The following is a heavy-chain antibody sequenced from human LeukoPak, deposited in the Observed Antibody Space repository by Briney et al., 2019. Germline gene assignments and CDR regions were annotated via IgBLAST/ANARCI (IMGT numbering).Heavy chain of an antibody. J-gene: IGHJ4*02. CDR2: MNPNSGNT. Sequence: GASVTVSCKSSGYTFTSYDINWVRQATGQGLEWMGWMNPNSGNTGYAQKFQGRVTMTRNTSISTAYMELSNVRSEDTAVYYCARDYSAGFDYWGQGTLVTVSS. D-gene: IGHD6-13*01. CDR1: GYTFTSYD. V-gene: IGHV1-8*01. CDR3: ARDYSAGFDY.